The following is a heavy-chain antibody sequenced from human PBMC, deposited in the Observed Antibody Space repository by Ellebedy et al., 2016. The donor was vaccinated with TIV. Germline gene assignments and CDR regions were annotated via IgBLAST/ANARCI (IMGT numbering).Heavy chain of an antibody. V-gene: IGHV4-61*08. Sequence: SETLSLTXTVSGGSLNSGGYYWSWIRQPPGKGLEWIGFVYYSGKSDHNPSLKSRVTLSVDTSRNQLSLKLTSVTAADTAVYYCARGTSRGVFDSWGQGTLVTVSS. D-gene: IGHD3-10*01. CDR2: VYYSGKS. J-gene: IGHJ5*01. CDR1: GGSLNSGGYY. CDR3: ARGTSRGVFDS.